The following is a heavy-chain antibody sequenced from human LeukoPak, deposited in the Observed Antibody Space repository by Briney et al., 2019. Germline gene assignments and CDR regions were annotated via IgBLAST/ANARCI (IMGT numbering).Heavy chain of an antibody. Sequence: GGSLRLSCAASGFTFSSYWMSWVRQAPGKGLEWVSNINQDGSEKYYVDSVKGRFTISRDNAKNSLYLQMNSQRAEDTAVYYCGREPMVRGVITTCFDYWGQGTLVTVSS. V-gene: IGHV3-7*03. CDR1: GFTFSSYW. CDR3: GREPMVRGVITTCFDY. CDR2: INQDGSEK. J-gene: IGHJ4*02. D-gene: IGHD3-10*01.